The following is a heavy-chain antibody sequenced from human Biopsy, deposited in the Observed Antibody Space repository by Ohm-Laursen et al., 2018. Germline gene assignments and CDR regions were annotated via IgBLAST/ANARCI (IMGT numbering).Heavy chain of an antibody. D-gene: IGHD2/OR15-2a*01. Sequence: SETLSLTCTVSGGSISSDYWSWIRQPPGKGLAWIGDIYYSGSTNYNPSLKSRVTISVDTSKNQFSLRLNSVTAADTAVYYCARATNSTGWPYYYFYGMDVWGQGTTVTVSS. J-gene: IGHJ6*02. V-gene: IGHV4-59*01. CDR3: ARATNSTGWPYYYFYGMDV. CDR1: GGSISSDY. CDR2: IYYSGST.